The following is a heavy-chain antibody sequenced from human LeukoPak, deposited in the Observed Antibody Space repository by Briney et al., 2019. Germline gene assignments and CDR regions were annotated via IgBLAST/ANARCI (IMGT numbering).Heavy chain of an antibody. D-gene: IGHD1-7*01. CDR3: ARDGLELRGGHFDY. J-gene: IGHJ4*02. CDR1: GDSVSSNSAA. CDR2: TYYRSKWYN. V-gene: IGHV6-1*01. Sequence: SQTLSLTGAISGDSVSSNSAAWNWIRQSPSRGLEWLGRTYYRSKWYNDYAVSVKSRITINPDTSKNQFSLQLNSVTPEDTAVYYCARDGLELRGGHFDYWGQGTLVTVSS.